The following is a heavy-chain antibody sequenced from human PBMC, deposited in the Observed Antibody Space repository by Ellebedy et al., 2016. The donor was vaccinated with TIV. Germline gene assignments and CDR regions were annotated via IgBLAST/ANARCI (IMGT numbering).Heavy chain of an antibody. CDR1: GDSLSSFY. CDR3: ARLNGGA. Sequence: SETLSLXXTVSGDSLSSFYWSWIRQPPGKGLEWIGYINYSGNTNYSPSLKGRVTISVDTSKNQFSLNLNSVTAADTAVYYCARLNGGAWGQGTMVTVSS. CDR2: INYSGNT. D-gene: IGHD2-8*01. V-gene: IGHV4-59*08. J-gene: IGHJ3*01.